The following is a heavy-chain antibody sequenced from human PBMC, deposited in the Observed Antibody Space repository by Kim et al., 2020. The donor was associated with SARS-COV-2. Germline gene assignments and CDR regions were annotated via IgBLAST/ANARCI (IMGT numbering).Heavy chain of an antibody. J-gene: IGHJ4*02. CDR2: ISAYNGNT. CDR3: ARAGLRAAVAGGVDY. Sequence: ASVKVSCKASGYTFTSYGISWVRQAPGQGLEWMGWISAYNGNTNYAQKLQGRVTMTTDTSTSTAYMELRSLRSDDTAVYYCARAGLRAAVAGGVDYWGQGTLVTVSS. D-gene: IGHD6-19*01. V-gene: IGHV1-18*01. CDR1: GYTFTSYG.